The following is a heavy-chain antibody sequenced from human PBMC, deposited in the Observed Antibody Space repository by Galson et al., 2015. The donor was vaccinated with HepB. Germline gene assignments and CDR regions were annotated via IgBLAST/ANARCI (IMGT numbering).Heavy chain of an antibody. Sequence: SLRLSCAASDFTLNKYWMTWVRQAPGKGLEWVANIKEDGREKYYVDSVRGRFTISRDNANNSVYLQMNSLRTDDTAVYYCAKGLGLRWLRLGHDAFDLWGQGTMVTVSS. CDR3: AKGLGLRWLRLGHDAFDL. D-gene: IGHD5-12*01. CDR1: DFTLNKYW. CDR2: IKEDGREK. J-gene: IGHJ3*01. V-gene: IGHV3-7*03.